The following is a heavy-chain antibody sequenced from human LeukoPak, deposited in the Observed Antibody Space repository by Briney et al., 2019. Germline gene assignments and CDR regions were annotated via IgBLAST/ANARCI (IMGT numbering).Heavy chain of an antibody. D-gene: IGHD3-9*01. CDR1: GGTINSGEHY. CDR3: APYYDILSHMDV. Sequence: PSETLSLTCSVSGGTINSGEHYWGWIRQTPGKGLEWIGYIYHNGRTYSNPSLKSRLDLSVDTSKNQFSLKLTSVTVADTALYYCAPYYDILSHMDVWGKGTTVTVCS. V-gene: IGHV4-30-4*08. CDR2: IYHNGRT. J-gene: IGHJ6*03.